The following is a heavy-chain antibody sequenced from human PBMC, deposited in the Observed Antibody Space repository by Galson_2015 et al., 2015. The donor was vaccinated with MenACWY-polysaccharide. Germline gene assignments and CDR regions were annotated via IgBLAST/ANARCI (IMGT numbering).Heavy chain of an antibody. CDR1: GYSFTTYW. D-gene: IGHD1-14*01. CDR2: IYPGSSET. J-gene: IGHJ4*02. Sequence: QSGAEVKKPGESLKISCPGSGYSFTTYWLGWVRQMPGKGLDWMGIIYPGSSETRYSPSFQGQVTFSADTSINTAYLQWSSLEASDPCMYYCARGIGSSTTWFDYWGQGTLVTVSS. CDR3: ARGIGSSTTWFDY. V-gene: IGHV5-51*03.